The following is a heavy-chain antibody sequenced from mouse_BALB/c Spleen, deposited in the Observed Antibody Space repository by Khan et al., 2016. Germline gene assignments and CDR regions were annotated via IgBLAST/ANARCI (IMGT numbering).Heavy chain of an antibody. CDR3: ARGYDFFAA. D-gene: IGHD2-14*01. J-gene: IGHJ3*01. V-gene: IGHV1-26*01. Sequence: VQLKQSGPDLVKPGASVKISCKASGYSFTLYYMSWVKQSHGKSLEWIGRVNPNTDNINYNQEFKGKAIFTVDKSSNTAYMELRSLTSEDSAVYFGARGYDFFAAWGQGTLGTVSA. CDR1: GYSFTLYY. CDR2: VNPNTDNI.